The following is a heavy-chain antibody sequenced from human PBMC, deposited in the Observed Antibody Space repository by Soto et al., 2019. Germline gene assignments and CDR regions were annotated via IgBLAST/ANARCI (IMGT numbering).Heavy chain of an antibody. V-gene: IGHV4-39*01. CDR1: GGSISGSIYY. D-gene: IGHD3-10*01. Sequence: QLQLQESGPGLVKPSETLSLTCTVSGGSISGSIYYWAWIRQPPGKGLEWIGSFYYNGSPYYTPSLKSRVTISVDMSKNQFSLKLNSVTAADTAVYYCARSKFDGLFPLNYWGQGTLVTVSS. CDR2: FYYNGSP. J-gene: IGHJ4*02. CDR3: ARSKFDGLFPLNY.